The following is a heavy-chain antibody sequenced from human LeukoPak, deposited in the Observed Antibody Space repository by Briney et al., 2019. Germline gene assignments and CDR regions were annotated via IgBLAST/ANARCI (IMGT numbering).Heavy chain of an antibody. D-gene: IGHD7-27*01. J-gene: IGHJ4*02. CDR3: ATDRAGDRSY. V-gene: IGHV4-4*02. CDR1: GASISSNNW. CDR2: IYHSGST. Sequence: SETLSLTCAVSGASISSNNWWWSWVRQPPGKGLEWIGEIYHSGSTNYNPSLKSRVTMSVDKSKNQFSLQLTSVTAADTAVYYCATDRAGDRSYWGQGTLVSVSS.